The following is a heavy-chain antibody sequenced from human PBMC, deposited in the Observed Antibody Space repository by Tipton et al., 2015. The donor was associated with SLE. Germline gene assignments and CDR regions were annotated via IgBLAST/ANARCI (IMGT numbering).Heavy chain of an antibody. CDR1: GFTFSTYA. V-gene: IGHV3-23*01. D-gene: IGHD2-21*01. CDR3: AKDGGAAYLDV. CDR2: LGGSDGWT. J-gene: IGHJ6*02. Sequence: SLRLSCEASGFTFSTYAMGWVRPAPGKGLQWVSILGGSDGWTEYADSVKGRFTISRDNSRNTLYLQMNSLTVEDTAVYFCAKDGGAAYLDVWGQGTTVTVSS.